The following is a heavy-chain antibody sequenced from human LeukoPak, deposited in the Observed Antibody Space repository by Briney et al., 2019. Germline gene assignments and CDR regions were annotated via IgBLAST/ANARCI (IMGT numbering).Heavy chain of an antibody. D-gene: IGHD3-16*01. J-gene: IGHJ6*03. CDR1: GFTFSSYE. V-gene: IGHV3-48*03. CDR2: ISSSGSTI. Sequence: PGGSLRLSCAASGFTFSSYEMNWVRQAPGKGLEWVSYISSSGSTIYYADSVKGRFTISRDNAKNSLYLQMNSLRAEDTAVYYCARGVGGSNYYYMDVWGKGTTVTISS. CDR3: ARGVGGSNYYYMDV.